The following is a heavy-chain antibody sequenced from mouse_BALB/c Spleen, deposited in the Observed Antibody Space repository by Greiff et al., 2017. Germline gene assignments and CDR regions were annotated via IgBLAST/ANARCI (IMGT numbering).Heavy chain of an antibody. CDR1: GFNIKDYY. Sequence: DVKLQESGAELVRPGALVKLSCTASGFNIKDYYMHWVKQRPEQGLEWIGWIDPENGNTIYDPKFQGKASITADTSSNTAYLQLSCLTSEDTAVYYCASPCYRYDDGSWLAYWGQGTLVTVSA. CDR2: IDPENGNT. J-gene: IGHJ3*01. V-gene: IGHV14-1*02. D-gene: IGHD2-14*01. CDR3: ASPCYRYDDGSWLAY.